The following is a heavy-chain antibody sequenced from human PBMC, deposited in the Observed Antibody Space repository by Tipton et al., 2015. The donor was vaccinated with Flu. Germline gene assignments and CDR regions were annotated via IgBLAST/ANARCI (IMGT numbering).Heavy chain of an antibody. CDR3: ARHLNYPDSNGYYYADC. V-gene: IGHV5-51*01. CDR1: GYTFSTQW. Sequence: MQLVQSGAEVKKPGESLKISCKGSGYTFSTQWIAWVRQMPGKGLEWMGIIYPGDSKTRYTPSFRGQVTISADKSISTAYLQWSSLKASDTAMYYCARHLNYPDSNGYYYADCWGQGTLVTVSS. CDR2: IYPGDSKT. J-gene: IGHJ1*01. D-gene: IGHD3-22*01.